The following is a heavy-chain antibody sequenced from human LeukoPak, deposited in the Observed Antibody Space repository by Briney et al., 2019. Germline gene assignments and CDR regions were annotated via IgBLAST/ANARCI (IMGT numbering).Heavy chain of an antibody. CDR2: IKQDGSEK. V-gene: IGHV3-7*01. D-gene: IGHD3-22*01. CDR1: GFTFNSHW. Sequence: GGSLRLSCAASGFTFNSHWMGWVRQAPGKGLEWVANIKQDGSEKYYVDSVKGRFTISRDNAKNSLYLQMNILRAEDTAVYYCAGVPGSSGYYDYWGQGTLVTVSS. CDR3: AGVPGSSGYYDY. J-gene: IGHJ4*02.